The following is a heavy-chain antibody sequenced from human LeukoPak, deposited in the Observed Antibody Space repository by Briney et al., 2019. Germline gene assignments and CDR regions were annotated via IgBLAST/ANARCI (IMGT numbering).Heavy chain of an antibody. CDR3: AKEEVPNDY. CDR1: GFTLNSNA. Sequence: GGSLRLSCAVSGFTLNSNAMCWVRQAPGKGLEWASGISRMGVTTYYADSVKGRFTISRDTSKNTLYLQMNTLRPEDTAVYYCAKEEVPNDYWGQGTLVTVSS. V-gene: IGHV3-23*01. J-gene: IGHJ4*02. D-gene: IGHD2-2*01. CDR2: ISRMGVTT.